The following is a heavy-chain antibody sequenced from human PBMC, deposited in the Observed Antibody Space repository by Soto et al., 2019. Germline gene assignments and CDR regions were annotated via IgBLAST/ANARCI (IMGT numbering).Heavy chain of an antibody. CDR3: ARVHVMVVAGSTFDY. J-gene: IGHJ4*03. D-gene: IGHD6-19*01. Sequence: SETLSLTCTVSGDSISSGPYWGWIRQPPGEGPEWIASIYHGGTTFYNPSLKSRVSISVDTSKNQFSLKLTSVTASDTAIYYCARVHVMVVAGSTFDYWGQGTLVTVSS. V-gene: IGHV4-38-2*02. CDR1: GDSISSGPY. CDR2: IYHGGTT.